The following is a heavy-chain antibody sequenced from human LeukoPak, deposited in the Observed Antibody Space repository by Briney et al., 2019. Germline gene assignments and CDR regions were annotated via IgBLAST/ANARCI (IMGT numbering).Heavy chain of an antibody. CDR3: ATLDYSRVRDDY. V-gene: IGHV3-30*02. J-gene: IGHJ4*02. CDR2: IPYDGINK. Sequence: GGSLRLSCAASGFTFSNFGMHWVRQAPGKGLEWVAFIPYDGINKYYADSVKGRFTISRDNSKNRLYLQMNSLRADDTAVYYCATLDYSRVRDDYWGQGTLVTVSS. D-gene: IGHD4-11*01. CDR1: GFTFSNFG.